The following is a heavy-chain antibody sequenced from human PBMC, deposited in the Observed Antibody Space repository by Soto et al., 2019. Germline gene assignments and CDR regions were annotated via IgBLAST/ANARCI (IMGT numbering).Heavy chain of an antibody. CDR2: IYYSGST. CDR1: GGSISSYY. CDR3: ARGLPVGALHFDY. Sequence: SETLSLTCTVSGGSISSYYWSWIRQPPGKGLEWIGYIYYSGSTNYNPSLKSRVTISVDTSKNQFSLKLSSVTAADTAVYYCARGLPVGALHFDYWGQGTLVTDTS. V-gene: IGHV4-59*01. J-gene: IGHJ4*02. D-gene: IGHD1-26*01.